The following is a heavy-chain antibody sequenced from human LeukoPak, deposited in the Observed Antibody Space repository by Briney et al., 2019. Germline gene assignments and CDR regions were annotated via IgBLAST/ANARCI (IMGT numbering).Heavy chain of an antibody. CDR1: GFTFSSAL. J-gene: IGHJ4*02. Sequence: SGGSLRLSCAASGFTFSSALMTWVRQAPGKGLEWVATIKDDGSDKYYVDSVKGRFTISRDNAKKSLWLQMNSLRVEDTAMYYCADLGSRDWGQGTLVTVSS. V-gene: IGHV3-7*01. CDR3: ADLGSRD. CDR2: IKDDGSDK. D-gene: IGHD3-16*01.